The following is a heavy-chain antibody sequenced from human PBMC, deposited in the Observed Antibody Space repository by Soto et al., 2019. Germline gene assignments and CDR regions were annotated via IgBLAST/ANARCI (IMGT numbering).Heavy chain of an antibody. CDR3: ARDFSTVVVAPGY. Sequence: QVQLVQSGAEEKKPGASVKVSCKASGYTFTSYALHWVRQAPGQRLEWMGWINAGNSDTKYSQKFQGRVTITSDTXASTDYMELSSLRSEDTAVYYCARDFSTVVVAPGYWGQGTLVTVSS. J-gene: IGHJ4*02. D-gene: IGHD3-22*01. CDR2: INAGNSDT. CDR1: GYTFTSYA. V-gene: IGHV1-3*05.